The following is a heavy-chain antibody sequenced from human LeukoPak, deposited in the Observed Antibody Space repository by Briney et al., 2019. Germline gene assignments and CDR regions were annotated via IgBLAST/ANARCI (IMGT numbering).Heavy chain of an antibody. J-gene: IGHJ4*02. Sequence: GASLKISCKVSGYSFTTYWIGWVRQMPGKGLEWMGIIYPGDSGTRYSPSFQGQVTISADKSITTAYLQWSSLKASDTAMYYCTRLSTQAFDYWGQGTLVTVSS. CDR3: TRLSTQAFDY. CDR2: IYPGDSGT. V-gene: IGHV5-51*01. CDR1: GYSFTTYW.